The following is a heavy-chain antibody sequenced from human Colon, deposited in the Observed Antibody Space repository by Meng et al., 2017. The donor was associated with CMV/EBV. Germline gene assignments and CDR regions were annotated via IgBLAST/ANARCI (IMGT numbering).Heavy chain of an antibody. Sequence: GESLKISCAASGFIFSTSVMHWVRQAPGKGLEWVSGISGSGYSTYSADSVKGRFTISRDNSKNTLYLQMNSLRADDTAIYYCAADTSAYWGQGTTVTVSS. CDR2: ISGSGYST. J-gene: IGHJ6*02. V-gene: IGHV3-23*01. CDR1: GFIFSTSV. CDR3: AADTSAY.